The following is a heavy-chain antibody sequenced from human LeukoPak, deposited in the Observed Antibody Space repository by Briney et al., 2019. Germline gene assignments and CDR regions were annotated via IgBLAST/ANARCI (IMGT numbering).Heavy chain of an antibody. CDR2: INPNSGNT. Sequence: ASVKVSCKASGYTFTGYYMHWVRQAPGQGLEWMGWINPNSGNTGYAQKFQGRVAMTRNTSISTAYMELSSLRSEDTAVYYCARGRNWNYVGNYYYYYMDVWGKGTTVTVSS. CDR1: GYTFTGYY. J-gene: IGHJ6*03. D-gene: IGHD1-7*01. V-gene: IGHV1-8*02. CDR3: ARGRNWNYVGNYYYYYMDV.